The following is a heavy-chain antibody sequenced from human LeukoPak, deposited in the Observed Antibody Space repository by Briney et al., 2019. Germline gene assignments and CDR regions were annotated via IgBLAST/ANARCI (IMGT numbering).Heavy chain of an antibody. CDR1: GFTFSSYA. CDR3: ARRGRVTMVRSLPDVSPHYYYGMDV. V-gene: IGHV3-30-3*01. Sequence: GRSLRLSCAASGFTFSSYAMHWVRQAPGKGLEWVAVISYDGSNKYYADSVKGRFTVSRDNSKNTLYLQMNSLRAEDTAVYYCARRGRVTMVRSLPDVSPHYYYGMDVWGQGTTVTVSS. CDR2: ISYDGSNK. D-gene: IGHD3-10*01. J-gene: IGHJ6*02.